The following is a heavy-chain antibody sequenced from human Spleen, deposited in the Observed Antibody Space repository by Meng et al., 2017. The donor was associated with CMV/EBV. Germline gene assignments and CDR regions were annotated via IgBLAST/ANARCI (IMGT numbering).Heavy chain of an antibody. D-gene: IGHD4-11*01. V-gene: IGHV4-34*01. CDR1: GGSFSGYY. J-gene: IGHJ6*02. Sequence: LRLSCAVYGGSFSGYYWSWIRQPPGKGLEWIGEINHSGSTNYNPSLKSRVTISVDTSKNQFSLKLSSVTAADTAVYYCARAVTKGYYYYGMDVWGQGTTVTVSS. CDR2: INHSGST. CDR3: ARAVTKGYYYYGMDV.